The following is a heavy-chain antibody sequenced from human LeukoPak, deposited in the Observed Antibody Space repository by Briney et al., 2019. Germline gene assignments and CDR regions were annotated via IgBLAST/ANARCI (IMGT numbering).Heavy chain of an antibody. D-gene: IGHD1-26*01. J-gene: IGHJ4*02. CDR1: GFTFSDYW. CDR3: ARMGRLDY. Sequence: GASLRLSCAASGFTFSDYWMSWVSQAPGKGLEWVAKIKQDGSEKYYVDSVKGRFTISRDNAKNSLYLQMNSLRAEDSAVYYCARMGRLDYWGQGTLVTVSS. V-gene: IGHV3-7*01. CDR2: IKQDGSEK.